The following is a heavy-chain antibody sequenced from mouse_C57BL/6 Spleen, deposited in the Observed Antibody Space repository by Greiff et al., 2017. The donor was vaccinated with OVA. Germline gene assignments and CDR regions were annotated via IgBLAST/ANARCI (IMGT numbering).Heavy chain of an antibody. D-gene: IGHD1-1*01. J-gene: IGHJ2*01. CDR3: ARGGSSSPYVDY. CDR1: GYTFTSYW. V-gene: IGHV1-55*01. Sequence: QVQLPQPGAELVKPGASVKMSCKASGYTFTSYWITWVKQRPGQGLEWIGDIYPGSGSTNYNEKFKSKATLTVDTSSSTAYMQLSSLTSEDSAVYYCARGGSSSPYVDYWGQGTTLTVSS. CDR2: IYPGSGST.